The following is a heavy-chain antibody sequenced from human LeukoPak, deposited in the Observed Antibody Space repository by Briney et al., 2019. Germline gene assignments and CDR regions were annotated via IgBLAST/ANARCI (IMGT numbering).Heavy chain of an antibody. D-gene: IGHD5-18*01. V-gene: IGHV3-30*02. Sequence: GGSLRLSCAASGFTFSSYGMHWVRQAPGKGLEWVAFIRYDGSNKYYADSVKGRFTISRDNSKNTLYLQMNSLTAEDTAVYYSAKERDTAMVTIDYWGQGTLVTVSS. CDR2: IRYDGSNK. CDR3: AKERDTAMVTIDY. CDR1: GFTFSSYG. J-gene: IGHJ4*02.